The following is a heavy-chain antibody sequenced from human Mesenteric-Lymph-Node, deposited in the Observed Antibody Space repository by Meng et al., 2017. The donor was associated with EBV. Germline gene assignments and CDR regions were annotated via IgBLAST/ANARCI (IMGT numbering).Heavy chain of an antibody. D-gene: IGHD1-1*01. CDR3: ARGRRGVQYFDF. CDR2: IHYSWST. CDR1: GGSVTSGSSY. V-gene: IGHV4-61*01. J-gene: IGHJ4*02. Sequence: QLQLQESGPGLVKPSSTLSLTFTVSGGSVTSGSSYWNWIRQPPGKRLEWIGYIHYSWSTNYNPSLKSQITISVDTSKNQLSLRVSHVTAADTAVYYCARGRRGVQYFDFWGQGALVTVSS.